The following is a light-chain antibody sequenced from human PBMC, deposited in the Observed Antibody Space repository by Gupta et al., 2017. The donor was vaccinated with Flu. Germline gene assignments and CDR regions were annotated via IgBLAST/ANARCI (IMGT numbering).Light chain of an antibody. V-gene: IGLV2-14*03. J-gene: IGLJ1*01. CDR2: DVT. Sequence: QSALTQPASVSGSPGQSIPISCTGTSSDVGRSDSVSWYQQHPDKAPKLIIYDVTNRPSGVSSRFSGSKSGNTASLTISGLQAEDETDYYCSSYTSGSTFYVFGTGTKVTVL. CDR3: SSYTSGSTFYV. CDR1: SSDVGRSDS.